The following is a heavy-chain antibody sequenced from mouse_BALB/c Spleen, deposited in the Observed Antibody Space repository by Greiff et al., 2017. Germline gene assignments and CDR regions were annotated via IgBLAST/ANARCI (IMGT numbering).Heavy chain of an antibody. V-gene: IGHV2-6-4*01. D-gene: IGHD2-3*01. CDR1: GFSLSRYS. Sequence: VKLQESGPGLVAPSQSLSITCTVSGFSLSRYSVHWVRQPPGKGLEWLGMIWGGGSTDYNSALKSRLSISKDNSKSQVFLKMNSLQTDDTAMYYCASLYDGYPDWFAYWGQGTLVTVSA. CDR2: IWGGGST. CDR3: ASLYDGYPDWFAY. J-gene: IGHJ3*01.